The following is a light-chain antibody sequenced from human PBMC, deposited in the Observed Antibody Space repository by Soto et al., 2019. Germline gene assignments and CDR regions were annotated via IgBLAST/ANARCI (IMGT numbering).Light chain of an antibody. CDR3: QQYYSTPQT. CDR2: WAS. Sequence: DIVMTQSPDSLAVSLGERATINCKSSQSVLYSSNNKNYLAWYQQEPGQPPKLLIYWASTRESGVPDRFSGRGSGTDFTLTISSLQAEDVAVYYCQQYYSTPQTFGQGTKVEIK. CDR1: QSVLYSSNNKNY. J-gene: IGKJ1*01. V-gene: IGKV4-1*01.